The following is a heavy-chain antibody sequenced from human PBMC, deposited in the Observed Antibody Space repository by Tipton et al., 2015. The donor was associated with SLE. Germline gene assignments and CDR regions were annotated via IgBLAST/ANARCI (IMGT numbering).Heavy chain of an antibody. J-gene: IGHJ4*02. D-gene: IGHD3-22*01. CDR1: GGSFSGYY. CDR2: INHSGST. Sequence: LRFSCAVYGGSFSGYYWSWIRQPPGKGLEWIGEINHSGSTNYNPSLKSRVTISVDTSKNQFSLKLSSVTAADTAVYYCAREMAYYYDSSGPLGYWGQGTLVTVSS. CDR3: AREMAYYYDSSGPLGY. V-gene: IGHV4-34*01.